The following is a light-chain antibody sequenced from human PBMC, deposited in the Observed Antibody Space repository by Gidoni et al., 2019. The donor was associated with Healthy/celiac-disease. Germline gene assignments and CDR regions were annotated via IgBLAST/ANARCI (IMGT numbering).Light chain of an antibody. J-gene: IGLJ1*01. Sequence: QAALPQPASVSGSPGQSITISCTGTSSDVGGYNYVSWYQQHPGKAPKLMIYDVSNRPSGVSNRFSCSKSGTTASLTISGLQAEDEADYYCSSYTSSSTPFVFGTGTKVTVL. CDR2: DVS. CDR3: SSYTSSSTPFV. CDR1: SSDVGGYNY. V-gene: IGLV2-14*01.